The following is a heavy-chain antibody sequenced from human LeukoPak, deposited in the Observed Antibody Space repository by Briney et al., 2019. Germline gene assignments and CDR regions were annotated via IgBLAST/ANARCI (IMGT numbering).Heavy chain of an antibody. V-gene: IGHV4-59*08. CDR3: ARLGPAEYFQH. CDR2: IYYSGST. CDR1: GGSISSYY. J-gene: IGHJ1*01. Sequence: PSETLSLTCTASGGSISSYYWSWIRQPPGKGLEWIGYIYYSGSTNYNPSLKSRVTISVDTSKNQFSLKLSSVTAADTAVYYCARLGPAEYFQHWGQGTLVTVSS.